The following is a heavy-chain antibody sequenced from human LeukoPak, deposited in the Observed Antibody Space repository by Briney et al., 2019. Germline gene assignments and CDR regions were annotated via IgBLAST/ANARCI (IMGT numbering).Heavy chain of an antibody. Sequence: GGSLRLSCAASGFSFTDSWMHWVRQAPGKGLVWVSRINNDGSDTRYADSVRGRFTISRDNAKNTLYLQMNSLRAEDTAVYYCARVSGLGMNEYYQHWGQGTLVTVPS. D-gene: IGHD3-10*01. CDR2: INNDGSDT. CDR3: ARVSGLGMNEYYQH. J-gene: IGHJ1*01. CDR1: GFSFTDSW. V-gene: IGHV3-74*01.